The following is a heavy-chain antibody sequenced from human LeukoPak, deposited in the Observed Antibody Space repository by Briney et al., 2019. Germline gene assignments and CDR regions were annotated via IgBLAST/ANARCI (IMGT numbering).Heavy chain of an antibody. CDR2: FYNSGST. Sequence: SETLSLTCTVSGGSISSSNYYWGWVRQPPGKGLEWIGSFYNSGSTFYNPSLKSRVTISVDTSKKQFSLRLASVTAADTAVYYCVLMPGYWGQGILVAVSS. CDR3: VLMPGY. J-gene: IGHJ4*02. V-gene: IGHV4-39*01. CDR1: GGSISSSNYY. D-gene: IGHD2-2*01.